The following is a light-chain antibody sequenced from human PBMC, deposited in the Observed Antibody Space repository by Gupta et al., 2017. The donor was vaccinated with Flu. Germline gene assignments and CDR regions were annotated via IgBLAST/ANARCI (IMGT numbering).Light chain of an antibody. CDR1: SSFASYNL. Sequence: QSALTQPASVSGSPEQSITISCTGTSSFASYNLVSWYQQHPGEAPKLIIYDVNKRPSGVPNRFSGSKSGNTASLTISGLQDEDEAYYYCCSYVGSDTFVFGTATTVSVL. J-gene: IGLJ1*01. V-gene: IGLV2-23*02. CDR2: DVN. CDR3: CSYVGSDTFV.